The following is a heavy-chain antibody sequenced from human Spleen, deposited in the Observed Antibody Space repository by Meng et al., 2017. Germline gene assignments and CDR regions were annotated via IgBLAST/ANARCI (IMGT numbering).Heavy chain of an antibody. Sequence: ASVKVSCKASGYTFTRYALNWVRQAPGQGLEWMGWINTNTGNPTYAQGFTGRFVFSLDTSVSTAYLQISSLKAEDTAVYYCTRNLGVTTSRGEFDYWGQGTLVTVS. J-gene: IGHJ4*02. V-gene: IGHV7-4-1*02. CDR3: TRNLGVTTSRGEFDY. CDR2: INTNTGNP. D-gene: IGHD4-17*01. CDR1: GYTFTRYA.